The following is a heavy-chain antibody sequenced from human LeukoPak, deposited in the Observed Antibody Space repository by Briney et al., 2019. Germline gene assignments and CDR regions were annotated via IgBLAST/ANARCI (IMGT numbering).Heavy chain of an antibody. V-gene: IGHV4-59*03. CDR1: GDSTSNFY. Sequence: SETLPLTCTVSGDSTSNFYWNWIRQSPGKGLEWIGNIHYSGSSVYNPSLKSRGTISIDTSRRQFFLKLNSVTAADTAVYFCALAPNSNWFDFWGPGTLVTVSS. CDR3: ALAPNSNWFDF. CDR2: IHYSGSS. D-gene: IGHD2-8*01. J-gene: IGHJ5*01.